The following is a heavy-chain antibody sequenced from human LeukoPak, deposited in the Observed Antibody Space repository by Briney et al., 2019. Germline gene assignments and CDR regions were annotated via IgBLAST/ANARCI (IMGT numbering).Heavy chain of an antibody. CDR2: ISGSGGST. CDR3: ASGGSYYQYYFDY. J-gene: IGHJ4*02. CDR1: GFSLDDYA. Sequence: GGSLRLSCAASGFSLDDYAMSWVRQAPGKGLEWVSAISGSGGSTYYADSVKGRFTISRDNSKNTLYLQMNSLRAEDTAVYYCASGGSYYQYYFDYWGLGTLVTVSS. V-gene: IGHV3-23*01. D-gene: IGHD1-26*01.